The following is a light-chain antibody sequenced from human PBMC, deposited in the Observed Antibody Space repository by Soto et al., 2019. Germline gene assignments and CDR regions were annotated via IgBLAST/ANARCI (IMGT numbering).Light chain of an antibody. CDR2: GAS. J-gene: IGKJ5*01. Sequence: EIVLTQSPDTLSLFPGERATLSCRASQSLITRYLAWYQQKPGQAPRLLIYGASSRATGIPDRFSGSGSGTAFTLTISRLEPEDFAVYSCQQYGTSPTFGQGTRLEIK. CDR1: QSLITRY. V-gene: IGKV3-20*01. CDR3: QQYGTSPT.